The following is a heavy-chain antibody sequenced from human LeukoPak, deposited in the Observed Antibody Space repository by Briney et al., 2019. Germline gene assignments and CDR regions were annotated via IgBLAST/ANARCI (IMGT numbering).Heavy chain of an antibody. D-gene: IGHD2-2*01. V-gene: IGHV4-61*02. CDR3: ARGCATSSTSCYRGVFDY. CDR2: IYTSGST. CDR1: GGSISSGSYY. Sequence: PSETLSLTCTVSGGSISSGSYYWSWIRQPAGKGLEWIGRIYTSGSTNYNPSLKSRVTISVDTSRNQFSLKLSPVTAADTAVYYCARGCATSSTSCYRGVFDYWGQGTLVTVSS. J-gene: IGHJ4*02.